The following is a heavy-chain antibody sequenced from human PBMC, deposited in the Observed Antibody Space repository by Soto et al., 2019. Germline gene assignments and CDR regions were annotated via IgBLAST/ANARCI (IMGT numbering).Heavy chain of an antibody. CDR3: ARYYHDGSGYYYTDY. Sequence: KTSETLSLTCAVYGGSFSGYYWSWIRQPPGRGLEWIGDINHSGGTNYSPSLRSRVIISVDTSRNQFSLNLSSVTAADTAMYYCARYYHDGSGYYYTDYWGQGTLVTVSS. V-gene: IGHV4-34*01. CDR1: GGSFSGYY. D-gene: IGHD3-22*01. J-gene: IGHJ4*02. CDR2: INHSGGT.